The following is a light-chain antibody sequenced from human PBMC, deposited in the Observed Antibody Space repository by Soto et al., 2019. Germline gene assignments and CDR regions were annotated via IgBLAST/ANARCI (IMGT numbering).Light chain of an antibody. J-gene: IGKJ4*01. CDR3: QQYYNLPQLT. CDR1: QSVSSS. V-gene: IGKV3-15*01. CDR2: GAY. Sequence: IVVTQSPATLSVSPGETVTLSCRVSQSVSSSLAWYQQKPGQAPRLLISGAYTRATGIPARFSDSGSGTEFTLTISGLQSEDFAVYYCQQYYNLPQLTFGGGTRVEIE.